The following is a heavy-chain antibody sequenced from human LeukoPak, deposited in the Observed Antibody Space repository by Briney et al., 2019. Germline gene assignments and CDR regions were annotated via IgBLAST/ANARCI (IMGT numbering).Heavy chain of an antibody. V-gene: IGHV3-11*06. CDR3: ARVSGYSYGYDAFDI. CDR2: ISSSSSYI. CDR1: GFTFSDYY. D-gene: IGHD5-18*01. Sequence: PGGSLRLSCAASGFTFSDYYMSWIRQAPGKGLEWVSSISSSSSYIYYADSVKGRFTISRDNAKNSLYLQMNSLRAEDTAVYYCARVSGYSYGYDAFDIWGQGTMVTVSS. J-gene: IGHJ3*02.